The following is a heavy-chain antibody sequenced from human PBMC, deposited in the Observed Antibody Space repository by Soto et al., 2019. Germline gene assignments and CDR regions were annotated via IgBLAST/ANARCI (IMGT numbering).Heavy chain of an antibody. V-gene: IGHV3-23*01. CDR2: ISGSGGST. CDR1: GFTFSSYA. Sequence: EVQLLESGGGLVQPGGSLRLSCAASGFTFSSYAMSWVRQAPGKGLEWVSAISGSGGSTYYADSVKGRFTISRDNSKNTLYLQMNSLRAEDTAVYYCAKLRTDYDYVWGSYHYFDYRGQGTLVTVSS. CDR3: AKLRTDYDYVWGSYHYFDY. J-gene: IGHJ4*02. D-gene: IGHD3-16*02.